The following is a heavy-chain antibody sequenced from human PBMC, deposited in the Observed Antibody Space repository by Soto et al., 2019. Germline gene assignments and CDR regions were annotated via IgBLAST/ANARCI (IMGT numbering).Heavy chain of an antibody. J-gene: IGHJ6*02. CDR2: IYSSGST. CDR3: ARGDSNYDFWSGYFSRGTKDV. CDR1: GGSISSGDYY. V-gene: IGHV4-30-4*01. D-gene: IGHD3-3*01. Sequence: ASETLSLTCTVSGGSISSGDYYWSWIRQPQVTGLEWIGYIYSSGSTYYNPSLKSRVTISVDTSKNQFSLKLSSVTAADTAVYYCARGDSNYDFWSGYFSRGTKDVWGQGTTVTVSS.